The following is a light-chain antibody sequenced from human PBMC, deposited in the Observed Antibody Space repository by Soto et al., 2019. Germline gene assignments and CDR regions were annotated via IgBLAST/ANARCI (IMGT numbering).Light chain of an antibody. CDR2: DAS. J-gene: IGKJ1*01. CDR3: QQYKKWPRT. CDR1: QSVSIN. V-gene: IGKV3-15*01. Sequence: EIVMTQSPATLSVSPGERASLSRRASQSVSINFAWYQQKPGQAPRLLIYDASTRATGIPARFSGSGSGTEFTLTISSLQSEDFAVYYCQQYKKWPRTFGHGTKVDIK.